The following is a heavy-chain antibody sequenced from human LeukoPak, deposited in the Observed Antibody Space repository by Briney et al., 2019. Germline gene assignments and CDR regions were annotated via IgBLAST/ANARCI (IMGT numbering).Heavy chain of an antibody. Sequence: GESLKISCKGSGYSFTSYWIGWVRQMPGKGLEWMGIIYAGDSDTRYNPSFEGQVTISTDKSINVAYLQWSSLKSSDTAMYYCARREGSSWPFDYWGQGTLVTVSS. J-gene: IGHJ4*02. CDR2: IYAGDSDT. D-gene: IGHD6-13*01. CDR1: GYSFTSYW. CDR3: ARREGSSWPFDY. V-gene: IGHV5-51*01.